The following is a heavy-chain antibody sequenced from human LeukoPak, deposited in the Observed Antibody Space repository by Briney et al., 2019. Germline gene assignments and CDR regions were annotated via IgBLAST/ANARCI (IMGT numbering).Heavy chain of an antibody. Sequence: ASVKVSCKASGYTFTSYAMNWVRQAPGQGLEWMGWINTNTGNPTYAQGFTGRFVFSLDTSVSTAYLQISSLKAEDTAVYYCARDGLLWFGESLLFDYWGQGTLVTVSS. D-gene: IGHD3-10*01. CDR1: GYTFTSYA. CDR3: ARDGLLWFGESLLFDY. V-gene: IGHV7-4-1*02. CDR2: INTNTGNP. J-gene: IGHJ4*02.